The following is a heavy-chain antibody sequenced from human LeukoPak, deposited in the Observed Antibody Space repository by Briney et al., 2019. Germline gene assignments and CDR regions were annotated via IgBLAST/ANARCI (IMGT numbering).Heavy chain of an antibody. Sequence: ASVKVSCKASGYTFTSYGISWVRQAPGQGLEWMGWISAYNGNTNYAQKLQGRVTMTTDTYTSTAYMELRRLRSDDTDVYYCARDRYDFWSGYYPFDYWGQGTLVTVSS. V-gene: IGHV1-18*01. CDR3: ARDRYDFWSGYYPFDY. D-gene: IGHD3-3*01. CDR1: GYTFTSYG. J-gene: IGHJ4*02. CDR2: ISAYNGNT.